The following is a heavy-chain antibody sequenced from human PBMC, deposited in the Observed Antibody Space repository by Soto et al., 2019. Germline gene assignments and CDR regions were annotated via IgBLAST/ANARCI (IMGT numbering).Heavy chain of an antibody. D-gene: IGHD3-22*01. V-gene: IGHV1-69*13. J-gene: IGHJ6*02. CDR3: ARGTDDSSGYLSYYYYGMDV. Sequence: SVKVSCKASGGTFSSYAISWVRQAPGQGLEWMGGIIPIFGTANYAQKFQGRVTITADESTSTAYMELSSLRSEDTAVYYCARGTDDSSGYLSYYYYGMDVWGQGTTVTVSS. CDR1: GGTFSSYA. CDR2: IIPIFGTA.